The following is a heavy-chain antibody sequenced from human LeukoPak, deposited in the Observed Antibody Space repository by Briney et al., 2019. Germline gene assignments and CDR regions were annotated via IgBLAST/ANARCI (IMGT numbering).Heavy chain of an antibody. CDR3: ARPHLSYGDIRDYYYYYMDV. D-gene: IGHD4-17*01. CDR1: GFTFSNYG. Sequence: GGSLRLSCAASGFTFSNYGIHWVRQAPGKGLEWVAVISYDGSNKYYADSVKGRFTISTDNSKNTVYLQMNSLRAEDTAVYYCARPHLSYGDIRDYYYYYMDVWGKGTTVTVSS. J-gene: IGHJ6*03. CDR2: ISYDGSNK. V-gene: IGHV3-30*19.